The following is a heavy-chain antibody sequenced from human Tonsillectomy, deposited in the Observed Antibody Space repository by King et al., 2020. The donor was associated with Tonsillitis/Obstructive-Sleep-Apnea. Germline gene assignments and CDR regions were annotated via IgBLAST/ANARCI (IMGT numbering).Heavy chain of an antibody. D-gene: IGHD3-10*01. Sequence: VQLVQSGGGLVQTGGSLRLSCAASGFTFSSFAMSWVRQAPGKGLVWVSAISASGGSTYYADSVKGRFTISRDNSKNTLYLHMNSLRADDTAVYYCAKEPLWFEELVLNSDYWGQGTLVTASS. CDR2: ISASGGST. CDR3: AKEPLWFEELVLNSDY. J-gene: IGHJ4*02. V-gene: IGHV3-23*04. CDR1: GFTFSSFA.